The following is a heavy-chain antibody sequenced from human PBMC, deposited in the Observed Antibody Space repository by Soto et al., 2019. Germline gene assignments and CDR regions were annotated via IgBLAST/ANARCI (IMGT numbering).Heavy chain of an antibody. CDR3: ARGVGGSVAVAGTGLDY. V-gene: IGHV1-69*02. CDR1: GGTFSSYT. D-gene: IGHD6-19*01. CDR2: IIPILGIA. J-gene: IGHJ4*02. Sequence: QVQLVQSGAEVKKPGSSVKVSCKASGGTFSSYTISWVRQAPGQGLEWMGRIIPILGIANYAQKFQGRVTIPADKSTSTAYMELSSLRSEDTAGYYCARGVGGSVAVAGTGLDYWGQGTLVTVSS.